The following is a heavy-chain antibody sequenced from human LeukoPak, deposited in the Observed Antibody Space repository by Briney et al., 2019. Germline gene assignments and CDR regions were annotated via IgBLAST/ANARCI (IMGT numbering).Heavy chain of an antibody. CDR1: GYSISSGYY. D-gene: IGHD6-13*01. V-gene: IGHV4-38-2*02. Sequence: SETLSLTCTVSGYSISSGYYWGWIRQPPGKGLEWIGSIYRSGGTYYNPSLKSRVTISVDTSKNQFSLKLSSVTAADTAVYYCARRPIAAAGTPLPIVYGPWGQGTLVTVSS. CDR2: IYRSGGT. J-gene: IGHJ5*02. CDR3: ARRPIAAAGTPLPIVYGP.